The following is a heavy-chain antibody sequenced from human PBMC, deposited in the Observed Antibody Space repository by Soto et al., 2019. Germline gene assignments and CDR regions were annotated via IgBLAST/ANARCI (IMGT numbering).Heavy chain of an antibody. CDR3: AIPLTAGLSYDLTCLAP. CDR1: RYGYTGYY. V-gene: IGHV1-46*01. D-gene: IGHD3-22*01. Sequence: APRYGYTGYYRHSVQHSPKQGLEWMGIINPSGGSTSYAQKFQGRVTMTRDTSTSTVYMELSSLRSEDTAVYFCAIPLTAGLSYDLTCLAPRVKGTLVPVTS. CDR2: INPSGGST. J-gene: IGHJ5*02.